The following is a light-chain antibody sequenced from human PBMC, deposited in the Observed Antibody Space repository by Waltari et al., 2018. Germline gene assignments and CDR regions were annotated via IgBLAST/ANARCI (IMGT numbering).Light chain of an antibody. V-gene: IGLV1-40*01. CDR2: GNN. CDR3: QSYDSSLSGSV. CDR1: SSSIGAGYD. Sequence: QSVLTQPPSVSGAPGQRVTIPCTGSSSSIGAGYDVNWYQHLPGTAPKLLIYGNNNRPSGVPDRFSGSKSGTSASLAITGLQAEDEADYYCQSYDSSLSGSVFGGGTILTVL. J-gene: IGLJ2*01.